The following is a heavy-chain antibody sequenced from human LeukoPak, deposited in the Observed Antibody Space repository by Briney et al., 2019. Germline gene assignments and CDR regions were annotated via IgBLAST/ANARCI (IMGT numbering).Heavy chain of an antibody. D-gene: IGHD4-17*01. Sequence: SETLSLTCSVSGASLSSYYWSWIRQTPGKGLEWIGYVYYTGSTNYNPSLKSRVTISLDTSKNQFSLKLSSATAADTAVYYCARGGTVTNFGFWGQGTLVTVSS. V-gene: IGHV4-59*01. CDR3: ARGGTVTNFGF. J-gene: IGHJ4*02. CDR2: VYYTGST. CDR1: GASLSSYY.